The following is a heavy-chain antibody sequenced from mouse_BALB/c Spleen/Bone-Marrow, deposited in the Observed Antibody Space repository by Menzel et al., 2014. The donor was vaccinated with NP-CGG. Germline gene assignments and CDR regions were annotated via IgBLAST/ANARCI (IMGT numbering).Heavy chain of an antibody. CDR1: GYTFTSYW. CDR3: ETSGDYGQSDY. Sequence: SGAELAKPGASVKMSCKASGYTFTSYWMHWVKQRPGLGLEWIGYINPSTGYTEYNQKFKDKATLTADKSSSTAYMQRSSRTSEDSAVYYCETSGDYGQSDYWGQGTPLTGSS. CDR2: INPSTGYT. V-gene: IGHV1-7*01. J-gene: IGHJ2*01. D-gene: IGHD2-4*01.